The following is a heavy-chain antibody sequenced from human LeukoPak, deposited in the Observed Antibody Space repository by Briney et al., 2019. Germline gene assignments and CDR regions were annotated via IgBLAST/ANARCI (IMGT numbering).Heavy chain of an antibody. CDR1: GFNFNTYW. Sequence: GGSLRLSCAASGFNFNTYWMSWVRQAPGKGLEWVSLIYSGGSTYYADSVKGRFTISRDNSKNTLYLQMNSLRAEDTAVYYCAELGITMIGGVWGKGTTVTISS. D-gene: IGHD3-10*02. CDR2: IYSGGST. CDR3: AELGITMIGGV. J-gene: IGHJ6*04. V-gene: IGHV3-66*01.